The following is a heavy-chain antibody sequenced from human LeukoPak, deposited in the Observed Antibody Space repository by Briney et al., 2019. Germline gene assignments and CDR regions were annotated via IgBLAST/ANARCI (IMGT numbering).Heavy chain of an antibody. CDR3: ARDPSSGWYIYFDY. Sequence: GGSLRLSCAASGFTFSSYAMHWVRQAPGKGLEWVAVISYDGSNKYYADSVKGRFTISRDNSKNTLYLQMNSLRAEDTAVYYCARDPSSGWYIYFDYWGQGTLVTVSS. J-gene: IGHJ4*02. CDR2: ISYDGSNK. CDR1: GFTFSSYA. V-gene: IGHV3-30-3*01. D-gene: IGHD6-19*01.